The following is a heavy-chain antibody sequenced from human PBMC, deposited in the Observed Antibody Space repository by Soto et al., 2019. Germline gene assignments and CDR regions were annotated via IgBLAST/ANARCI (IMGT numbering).Heavy chain of an antibody. V-gene: IGHV3-53*01. Sequence: PGGSLRLSCAASGFTVSSNYMSWVRQAPGKGLEWVSVIYSGGSTYYADSVKGRFTISRDNSKNTLYLQMNSLRAEDTAVYYCARGRLWFGETTAYWGQGTLVTVCS. CDR2: IYSGGST. CDR3: ARGRLWFGETTAY. J-gene: IGHJ4*02. CDR1: GFTVSSNY. D-gene: IGHD3-10*01.